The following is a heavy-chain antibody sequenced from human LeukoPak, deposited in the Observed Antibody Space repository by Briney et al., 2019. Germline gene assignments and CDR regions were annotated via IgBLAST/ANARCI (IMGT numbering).Heavy chain of an antibody. CDR1: GFTFSSYS. D-gene: IGHD6-19*01. CDR2: ISSSSSYI. CDR3: ARDPGGVSSGGGY. J-gene: IGHJ4*02. V-gene: IGHV3-21*01. Sequence: GGSLRLSCAASGFTFSSYSMNWVRQAPGKGLEWVSSISSSSSYIYYADSVKGRFTISRDNAKNSLYLQMNSLRAEDTAVYYCARDPGGVSSGGGYWGQGTLVTVSS.